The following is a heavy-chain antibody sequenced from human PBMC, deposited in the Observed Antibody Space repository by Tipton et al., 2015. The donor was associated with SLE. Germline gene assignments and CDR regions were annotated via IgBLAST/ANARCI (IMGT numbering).Heavy chain of an antibody. CDR1: GFTVRSNY. Sequence: SLRLSCAASGFTVRSNYMSWVRQAPGKGLEWVSVIYSGGSTYYADSVKGRFTISRDNSKNTLYLQMNSLRAEDTAVYYCARALIVGAPTGYYYYGMDVWGQGTTVTVSS. CDR3: ARALIVGAPTGYYYYGMDV. CDR2: IYSGGST. V-gene: IGHV3-53*05. D-gene: IGHD1-26*01. J-gene: IGHJ6*02.